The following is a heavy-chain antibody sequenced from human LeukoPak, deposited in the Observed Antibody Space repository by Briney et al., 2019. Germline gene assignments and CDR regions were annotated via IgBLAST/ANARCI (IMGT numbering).Heavy chain of an antibody. V-gene: IGHV1-2*04. Sequence: ASVKVSCKASGYTFTGYYMHWVRQAPGQGLEWMGWINPNSGGTNYAQEFQGWVTMTRDTSISTAYMELSRLRSDDTAVYYCARAVGYCSGGSCYYPYGMDVWGKGTTVTVSS. D-gene: IGHD2-15*01. CDR2: INPNSGGT. J-gene: IGHJ6*04. CDR3: ARAVGYCSGGSCYYPYGMDV. CDR1: GYTFTGYY.